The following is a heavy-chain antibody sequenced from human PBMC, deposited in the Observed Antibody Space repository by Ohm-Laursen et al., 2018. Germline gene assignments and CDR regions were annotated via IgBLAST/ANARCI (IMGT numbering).Heavy chain of an antibody. D-gene: IGHD6-19*01. J-gene: IGHJ6*02. Sequence: ASVKVSCNASGYTFTSYDINWVRQATGQGLEWMGWMNPNSGNTGYAQKFQGRVTMTRNTSISTAYMELSSLRSEDTAVYYCARGGGDSSGWYPTDYVEFGMDVWGQGTTVTVSS. V-gene: IGHV1-8*01. CDR2: MNPNSGNT. CDR3: ARGGGDSSGWYPTDYVEFGMDV. CDR1: GYTFTSYD.